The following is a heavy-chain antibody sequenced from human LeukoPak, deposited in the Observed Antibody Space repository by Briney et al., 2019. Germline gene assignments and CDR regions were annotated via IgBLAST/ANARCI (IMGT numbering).Heavy chain of an antibody. Sequence: SGPTLVKPTQTLTLTCTFSGFSLSTSGVGVGWIRQPPGKALEWLALIYWNDDKRYSPSLKSRLTITKDTSKNQVVLTMTNMDPVDTATYYCAHSRWASHVVWGSYRPFDYWGQGTLVTVSS. CDR2: IYWNDDK. CDR1: GFSLSTSGVG. D-gene: IGHD3-16*02. J-gene: IGHJ4*02. V-gene: IGHV2-5*01. CDR3: AHSRWASHVVWGSYRPFDY.